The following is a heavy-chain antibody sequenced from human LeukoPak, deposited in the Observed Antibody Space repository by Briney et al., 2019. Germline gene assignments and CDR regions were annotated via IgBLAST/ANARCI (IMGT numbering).Heavy chain of an antibody. CDR3: ARRKFRQLLFGDDAFDI. V-gene: IGHV5-51*01. CDR1: GYSFTSYW. D-gene: IGHD2-2*01. J-gene: IGHJ3*02. CDR2: IYPGDSDT. Sequence: GESLKISCKGSGYSFTSYWIGWVRQMPVKGLEWTGIIYPGDSDTRYSPSFQGQVTISADKSISTAYLQWSSLKASDTAMYYCARRKFRQLLFGDDAFDIWGQGTMVTVSS.